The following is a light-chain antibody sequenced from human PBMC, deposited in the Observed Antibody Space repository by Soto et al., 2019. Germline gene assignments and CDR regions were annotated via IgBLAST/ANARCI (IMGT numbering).Light chain of an antibody. CDR2: AAS. J-gene: IGKJ4*01. Sequence: DIQLTQSPSSLTASIGDTVTITCRASPDIGTWLAWHQQKPEKAPKSLIYAASTLQSGVPSRFSGSGSGTDFTLTINSLQPEDCATYYCQQYNTYPLTFGGGTKVEIK. V-gene: IGKV1D-16*01. CDR1: PDIGTW. CDR3: QQYNTYPLT.